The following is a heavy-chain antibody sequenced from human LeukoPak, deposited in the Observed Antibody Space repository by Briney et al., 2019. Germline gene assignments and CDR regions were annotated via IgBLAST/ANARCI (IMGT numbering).Heavy chain of an antibody. CDR2: INAGNGNT. CDR1: GYTFTSYA. V-gene: IGHV1-3*01. CDR3: ARKLGEGGNEFSYYFDY. Sequence: ASVKVSCKASGYTFTSYAMHWVRQAPGQRLEWMGWINAGNGNTKYSQKFQGRVTITRDTSASTAYMELSSLRSEDTAVYYCARKLGEGGNEFSYYFDYWGQGTLVTVSS. D-gene: IGHD3-16*01. J-gene: IGHJ4*02.